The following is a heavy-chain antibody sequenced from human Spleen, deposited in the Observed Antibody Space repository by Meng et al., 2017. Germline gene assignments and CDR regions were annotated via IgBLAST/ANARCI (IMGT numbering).Heavy chain of an antibody. J-gene: IGHJ6*02. CDR3: ARAKSSGWYSGYYYGMDV. CDR1: GFTFSSYW. D-gene: IGHD6-19*01. V-gene: IGHV3-74*01. CDR2: INSDGSST. Sequence: GESLKISCAASGFTFSSYWMHWVRQAPGKGLVWVSRINSDGSSTSYADSVKGRFTISRDNAKNTLYLQMNSPRAEDTAVYYCARAKSSGWYSGYYYGMDVWGQGTTVTVSS.